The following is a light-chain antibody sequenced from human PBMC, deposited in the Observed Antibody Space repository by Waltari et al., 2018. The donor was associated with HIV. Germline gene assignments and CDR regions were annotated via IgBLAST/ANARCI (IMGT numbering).Light chain of an antibody. V-gene: IGLV1-51*01. CDR3: ATWDRSLSRVI. Sequence: QSVLTQPPSVSAAPRQKVTISCSGTSSNIGNNFVSWYQQLPGTAPKLLIYCNKKRPSGIPYRLSGSKSGTSATLGITGLQTGDEADYFCATWDRSLSRVIFGGGTRLTVL. CDR2: CNK. J-gene: IGLJ2*01. CDR1: SSNIGNNF.